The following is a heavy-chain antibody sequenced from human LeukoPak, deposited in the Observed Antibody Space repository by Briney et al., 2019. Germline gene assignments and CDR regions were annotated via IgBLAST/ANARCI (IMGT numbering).Heavy chain of an antibody. CDR2: ISGNGGST. V-gene: IGHV3-23*01. CDR1: GFTFNSYA. J-gene: IGHJ6*03. D-gene: IGHD2-2*01. CDR3: AKDLRVIVVTYYMDV. Sequence: GGSLRLSCAASGFTFNSYAMTWVRQAPGKGLEWVSSISGNGGSTYYTDSVKGRFTISRDNSKNTLYLQMNSLRAVDTAAYYCAKDLRVIVVTYYMDVWGKGTTVTVSS.